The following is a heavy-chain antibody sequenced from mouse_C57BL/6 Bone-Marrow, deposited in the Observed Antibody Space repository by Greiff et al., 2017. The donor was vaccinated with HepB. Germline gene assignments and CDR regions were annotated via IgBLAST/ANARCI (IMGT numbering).Heavy chain of an antibody. V-gene: IGHV5-4*01. D-gene: IGHD2-3*01. CDR3: AEGYYPYYYAMDY. J-gene: IGHJ4*01. CDR1: GFTFSSYA. Sequence: EVQVVESGGGLVKPGGSLKLSCAASGFTFSSYAMSWVRQTPEKRLEWVATISDGGSYTYYPDNVKGRFTISRDNAKNNLYLQMSHLKSEDTAMYYCAEGYYPYYYAMDYWGQGTSVTVSS. CDR2: ISDGGSYT.